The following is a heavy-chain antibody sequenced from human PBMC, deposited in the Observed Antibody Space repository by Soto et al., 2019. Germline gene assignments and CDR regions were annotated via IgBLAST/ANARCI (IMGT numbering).Heavy chain of an antibody. CDR2: IYWNGDL. J-gene: IGHJ3*02. D-gene: IGHD6-6*01. CDR3: AHRRVAARPDAFGI. V-gene: IGHV2-5*01. CDR1: GFTLTTNGVG. Sequence: QITLKESGPTLVKPRETLTLTCTFSGFTLTTNGVGVGWIRQPPGKALEWLALIYWNGDLRYSPSLNNRLTITKDTSINQVVLTMTDMDPVDTATYYCAHRRVAARPDAFGIWGQGAMVSVSS.